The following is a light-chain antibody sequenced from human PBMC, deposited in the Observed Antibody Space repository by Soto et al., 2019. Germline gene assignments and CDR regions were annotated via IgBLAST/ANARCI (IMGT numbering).Light chain of an antibody. J-gene: IGKJ3*01. CDR3: QRHNSAPPVS. CDR2: LAS. Sequence: DIQMTQSPSSLSASVGDRVTITCRASQGISNYLAWYQQKPGKVPKLLIYLASTLQSGVPSRFSGSGSGTDFTLTISSLQPEDVATYYCQRHNSAPPVSFGPGTKVDLK. CDR1: QGISNY. V-gene: IGKV1-27*01.